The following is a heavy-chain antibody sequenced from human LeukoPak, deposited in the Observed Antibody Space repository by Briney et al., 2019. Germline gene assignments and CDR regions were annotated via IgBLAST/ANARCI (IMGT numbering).Heavy chain of an antibody. Sequence: SETLSLTCTVSGGSISSSSYYWGWIRQPPGKGLEWIGSIYYSGSTNYNPSLKSRVTISVDTSKNQFSLKLSSVTAADTAVYYCARGESITIFGVVPNWFDPWGQGTLVTVSS. CDR3: ARGESITIFGVVPNWFDP. CDR2: IYYSGST. CDR1: GGSISSSSYY. V-gene: IGHV4-39*07. J-gene: IGHJ5*02. D-gene: IGHD3-3*01.